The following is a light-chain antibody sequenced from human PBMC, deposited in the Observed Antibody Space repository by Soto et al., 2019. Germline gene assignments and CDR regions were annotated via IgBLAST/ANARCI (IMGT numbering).Light chain of an antibody. CDR3: QQSLSTPIYS. CDR2: AAS. CDR1: QNIDNY. Sequence: DIQMTQSPSSLSASVGDRVTITCRASQNIDNYLNWYQQKPGKAPNLLIYAASSLQSGVPSRFAGSGSATHFTLTISTLQPEDVGTYFCQQSLSTPIYSFGQGTKVEIK. J-gene: IGKJ2*03. V-gene: IGKV1-39*01.